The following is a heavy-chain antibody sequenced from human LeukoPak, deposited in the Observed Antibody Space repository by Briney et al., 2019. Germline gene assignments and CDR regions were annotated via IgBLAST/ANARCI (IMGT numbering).Heavy chain of an antibody. Sequence: GGSLRLSCAASGFTLSSNYMSWVRQAPGKGREWVSVIYSGGSTYYADSVKGRFTISRDNSKHTLHLQRMRLKAEVAAVYYCAREAYGDHVEWGQGTMVTVSS. D-gene: IGHD4-17*01. CDR3: AREAYGDHVE. J-gene: IGHJ3*01. CDR1: GFTLSSNY. V-gene: IGHV3-66*02. CDR2: IYSGGST.